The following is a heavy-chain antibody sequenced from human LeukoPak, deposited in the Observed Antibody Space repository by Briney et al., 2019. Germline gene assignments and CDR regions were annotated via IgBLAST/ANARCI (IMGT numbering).Heavy chain of an antibody. CDR1: GGSIRSYY. CDR3: AREIVPPEGDNCLDP. J-gene: IGHJ5*02. CDR2: IYTSGNN. V-gene: IGHV4-4*07. Sequence: SETLSLTCTVSGGSIRSYYCSWIRRPAGNGMEWVGRIYTSGNNKYHGSLKSRVTLSLDMSRNQLSLKLSSVSATDTAVNYCAREIVPPEGDNCLDPWGQGTLVTVSS. D-gene: IGHD2-15*01.